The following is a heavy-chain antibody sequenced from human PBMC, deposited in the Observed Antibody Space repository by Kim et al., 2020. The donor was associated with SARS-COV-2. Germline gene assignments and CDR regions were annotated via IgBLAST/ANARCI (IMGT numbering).Heavy chain of an antibody. Sequence: SETLSLTCTVSGGSISSSSYYWGWIRQPPGKGLEWIGSIYYSGSTYYNPSLKSRVTISVDTSKNQFSLKLSSVTAADTAVYYCALVGGLYYFDYWGQGTLVTVSS. D-gene: IGHD2-15*01. CDR1: GGSISSSSYY. CDR2: IYYSGST. V-gene: IGHV4-39*01. CDR3: ALVGGLYYFDY. J-gene: IGHJ4*02.